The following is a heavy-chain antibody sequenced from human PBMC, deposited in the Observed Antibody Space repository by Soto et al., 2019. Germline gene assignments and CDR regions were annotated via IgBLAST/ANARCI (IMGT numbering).Heavy chain of an antibody. CDR2: ISGSAIST. Sequence: EVHLLESGGGLVQPGGSLRLSCVASGCSFRNYAMTWVRQAPGKGLEWVASISGSAISTEYTDSVRGRFTISRDNSKNTVFLPLQSLRADDSDTYYCVHGNDEDVDWGQGTLVAVS. V-gene: IGHV3-23*01. CDR1: GCSFRNYA. CDR3: VHGNDEDVD. D-gene: IGHD1-1*01. J-gene: IGHJ4*01.